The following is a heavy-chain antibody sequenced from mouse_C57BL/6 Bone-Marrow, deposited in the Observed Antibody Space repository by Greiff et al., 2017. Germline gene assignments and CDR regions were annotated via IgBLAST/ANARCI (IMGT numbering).Heavy chain of an antibody. J-gene: IGHJ3*01. V-gene: IGHV1-82*01. Sequence: VQLQESGPEPVKPGASVKISCKASGYAFSSSWMNWVKQRPGKGLEWIGRIYPGDGDTNYNGKFKGKATLTADKSSSTAYMQLSSLTSEDSAVYFCASYYGSSGAWFAYWGQGTLVTVSA. CDR3: ASYYGSSGAWFAY. CDR1: GYAFSSSW. D-gene: IGHD1-1*01. CDR2: IYPGDGDT.